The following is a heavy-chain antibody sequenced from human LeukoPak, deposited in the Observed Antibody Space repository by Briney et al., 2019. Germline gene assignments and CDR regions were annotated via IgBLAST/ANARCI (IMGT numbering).Heavy chain of an antibody. CDR3: GADSMPRGVFSYAS. CDR1: GFTFTSSA. CDR2: IVVGSGDT. V-gene: IGHV1-58*01. Sequence: SVKVSCKASGFTFTSSAVQWVRQARGQGLEWIGWIVVGSGDTNSAQKFQERVTITRDMSTRTAYMELSSLRSEDTAVYYCGADSMPRGVFSYASWGQGTMVTVSS. J-gene: IGHJ3*01. D-gene: IGHD3-10*01.